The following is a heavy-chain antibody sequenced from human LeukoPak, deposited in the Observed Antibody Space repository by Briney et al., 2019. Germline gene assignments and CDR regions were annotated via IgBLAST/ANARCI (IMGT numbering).Heavy chain of an antibody. CDR3: ASPSIAAAGTGFDL. J-gene: IGHJ5*02. CDR1: GGSISSYY. Sequence: SETLSLTCTVSGGSISSYYWSWIRQPAGKGLEWIGRIYTSGGTNYNPYLKSRVTMSVDTSKNQCSLELSSVTAADTAVYYCASPSIAAAGTGFDLWGQGTLVSVSS. CDR2: IYTSGGT. V-gene: IGHV4-4*07. D-gene: IGHD6-13*01.